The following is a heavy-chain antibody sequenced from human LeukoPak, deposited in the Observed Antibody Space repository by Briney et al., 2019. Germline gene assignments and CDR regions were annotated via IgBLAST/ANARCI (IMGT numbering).Heavy chain of an antibody. J-gene: IGHJ4*02. D-gene: IGHD6-13*01. Sequence: GESLEISCKGSGYSFTCYWIGWVRQMPGKGLEWMGIIYPGDSDTRYSPSFQGQVTISADKSISTAYLQWSSLKASDTAMYYCASLAAAGVPFFDYWGQGTLVTVSS. CDR1: GYSFTCYW. CDR3: ASLAAAGVPFFDY. V-gene: IGHV5-51*01. CDR2: IYPGDSDT.